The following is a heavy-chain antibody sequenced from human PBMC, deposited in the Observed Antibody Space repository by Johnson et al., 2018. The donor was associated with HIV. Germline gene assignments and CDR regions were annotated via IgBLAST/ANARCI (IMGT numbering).Heavy chain of an antibody. CDR2: IYSGGRT. CDR1: GFTVSSNY. D-gene: IGHD3-3*01. Sequence: VQLVESGGGLIQPGGSLRLSCAASGFTVSSNYMSWVRQAPGKGLEWVSIIYSGGRTYHVDSVKGRFTLSSDNSKNTLYLQMNSLRAEDTAVYYCARDRGVFWNNDYKGDAFDIWGQGTMVTVSS. CDR3: ARDRGVFWNNDYKGDAFDI. V-gene: IGHV3-53*01. J-gene: IGHJ3*02.